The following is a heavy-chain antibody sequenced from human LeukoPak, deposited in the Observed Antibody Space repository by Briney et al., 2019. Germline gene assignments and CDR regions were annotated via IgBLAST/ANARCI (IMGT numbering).Heavy chain of an antibody. Sequence: SETLPLTCTVSAGSISSSRYYWGWIRQPPGKGLEWIGTIYYSRNTYYNPSLKSRVTISVDTSKNQFSLKLSSVTPGDTAVYYCARHWVYSSSHFDYWVQGTLVTVSS. J-gene: IGHJ4*02. CDR2: IYYSRNT. CDR1: AGSISSSRYY. D-gene: IGHD6-6*01. V-gene: IGHV4-39*01. CDR3: ARHWVYSSSHFDY.